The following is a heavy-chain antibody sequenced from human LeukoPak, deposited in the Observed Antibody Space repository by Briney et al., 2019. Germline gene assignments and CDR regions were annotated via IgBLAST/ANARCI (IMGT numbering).Heavy chain of an antibody. J-gene: IGHJ4*02. CDR3: ARDPGYSSGWYLDY. Sequence: SVKVSCKASGGTFSSYTISWVRQAPGQGLEWMGRIIPIFGTANYAQKFQGRVTITTDESTSTAYMELSSLRSEDTAVYYCARDPGYSSGWYLDYWGQGTLVTVSS. V-gene: IGHV1-69*05. D-gene: IGHD6-19*01. CDR2: IIPIFGTA. CDR1: GGTFSSYT.